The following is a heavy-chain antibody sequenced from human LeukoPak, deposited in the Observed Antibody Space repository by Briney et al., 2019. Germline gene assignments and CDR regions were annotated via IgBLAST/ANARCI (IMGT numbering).Heavy chain of an antibody. Sequence: PGGSLRLSCAASGFTFSNCAMGWVRQAPGKGLEWVAVIWYDGSNKYYADSVKGRFTISRDNSKNTLYLQMNSLRAEDTAVYYCLVATGEKGPYWGQGTLVTVSS. CDR2: IWYDGSNK. CDR3: LVATGEKGPY. D-gene: IGHD5-12*01. V-gene: IGHV3-33*08. CDR1: GFTFSNCA. J-gene: IGHJ4*02.